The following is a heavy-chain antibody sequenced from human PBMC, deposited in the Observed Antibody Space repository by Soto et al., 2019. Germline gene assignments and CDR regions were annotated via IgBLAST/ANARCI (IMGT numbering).Heavy chain of an antibody. J-gene: IGHJ6*02. V-gene: IGHV4-59*01. D-gene: IGHD5-18*01. CDR3: ARDQLGDTAMVTSRYYYYGMDV. CDR1: GGSISSYY. CDR2: IYYSGST. Sequence: SETLSLTCTVSGGSISSYYWSWIRQPPGKGLEWIGYIYYSGSTNYNPSLKSRVTISVDTSKNQFSLKLSSVTAADTAVYYCARDQLGDTAMVTSRYYYYGMDVWGQGTTVTVSS.